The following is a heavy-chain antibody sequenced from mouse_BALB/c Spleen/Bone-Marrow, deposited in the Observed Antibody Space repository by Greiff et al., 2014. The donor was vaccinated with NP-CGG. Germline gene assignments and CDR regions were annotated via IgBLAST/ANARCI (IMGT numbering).Heavy chain of an antibody. CDR1: GFNIKDTF. Sequence: VQLKEAGGDLVKPGASVKLSCTTFGFNIKDTFLPWGEERAEQGREWIGRIDPASGNTKYDPKFQGKATITADTSSNKVSLQLSGLTSEDTAVYYCAHDAPFTYWGQGTLVTVSA. CDR3: AHDAPFTY. D-gene: IGHD2-3*01. CDR2: IDPASGNT. V-gene: IGHV14-3*02. J-gene: IGHJ3*01.